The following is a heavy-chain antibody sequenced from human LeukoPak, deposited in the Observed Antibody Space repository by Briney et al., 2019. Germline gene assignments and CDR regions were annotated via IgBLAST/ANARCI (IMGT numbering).Heavy chain of an antibody. D-gene: IGHD3-22*01. CDR3: ARVLSYYYDSSGFDY. V-gene: IGHV3-48*04. J-gene: IGHJ4*02. CDR1: GFTFSSYS. CDR2: ISSSSSTI. Sequence: PGGSLRLSCAASGFTFSSYSMNWVRQAPGKGLEWVSYISSSSSTIYYADSVKGRFTISRDNAKNSLYLQMNSLRAEDTAVYYCARVLSYYYDSSGFDYWGQGTLVTVSS.